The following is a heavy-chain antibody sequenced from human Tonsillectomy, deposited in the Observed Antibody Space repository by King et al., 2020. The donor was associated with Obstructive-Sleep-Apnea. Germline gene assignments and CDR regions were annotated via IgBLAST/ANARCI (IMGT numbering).Heavy chain of an antibody. CDR2: INWNGGST. J-gene: IGHJ3*02. D-gene: IGHD3-22*01. Sequence: VQLVESGGGVVRPGGSLRLSCAASGFTFDDYAMSWVRQAPGKGLEWVSGINWNGGSTGYADSVKDRFSISRDNAKNSLYLQMDSLRGEDTALYHCARVYYYASNNYPYDAFDIWGQGAMVTVSS. CDR1: GFTFDDYA. V-gene: IGHV3-20*01. CDR3: ARVYYYASNNYPYDAFDI.